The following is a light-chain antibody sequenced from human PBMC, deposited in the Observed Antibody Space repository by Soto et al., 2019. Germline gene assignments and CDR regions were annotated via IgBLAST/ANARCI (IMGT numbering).Light chain of an antibody. Sequence: EIVMPQTPATLSVSPGEKITFSCLASQSITNNLAWYQHKPGQAPRLLIYGASTGATGIPARFSGSGSGTEFTLTINSLQSEDFAIYYCQRYDSWPVTFGGGTKVDIK. J-gene: IGKJ4*01. CDR3: QRYDSWPVT. CDR1: QSITNN. V-gene: IGKV3-15*01. CDR2: GAS.